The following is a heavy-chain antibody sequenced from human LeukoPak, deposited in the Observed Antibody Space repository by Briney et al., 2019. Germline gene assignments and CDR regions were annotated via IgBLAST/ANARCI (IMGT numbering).Heavy chain of an antibody. V-gene: IGHV1-2*02. CDR3: AARDSSHSSDY. D-gene: IGHD2-15*01. Sequence: ASVNVSCKASVYTFTGYYMHGVRQARGQGREWMGWINPKSGGTNYAQKSQGRVTMTRDTSISTAYMELSRLKSDDTDVYNCAARDSSHSSDYWGQGTLVTVSS. CDR2: INPKSGGT. CDR1: VYTFTGYY. J-gene: IGHJ4*02.